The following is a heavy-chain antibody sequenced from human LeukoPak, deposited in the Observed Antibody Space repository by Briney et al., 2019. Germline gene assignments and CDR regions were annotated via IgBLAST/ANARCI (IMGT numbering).Heavy chain of an antibody. Sequence: ASVKVSCKASGYTFTDNYMHWVRQAPGQGLEWMGWINPNSGGTNYAQKFQGRVTMTRDTSISTAYMELSRLRSDDTAVYYCARGAVVRGVTKYFQHWGQGTLVTVSS. D-gene: IGHD3-10*01. J-gene: IGHJ1*01. CDR1: GYTFTDNY. V-gene: IGHV1-2*02. CDR3: ARGAVVRGVTKYFQH. CDR2: INPNSGGT.